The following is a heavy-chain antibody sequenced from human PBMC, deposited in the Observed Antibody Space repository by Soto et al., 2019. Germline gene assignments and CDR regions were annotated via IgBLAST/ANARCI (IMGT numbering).Heavy chain of an antibody. CDR3: AKDKMEVVVAAVHPPDAFDI. CDR1: GFTFSSYA. CDR2: ISGSGGST. V-gene: IGHV3-23*01. J-gene: IGHJ3*02. D-gene: IGHD2-15*01. Sequence: EVQLLESGGGLVQPGGSLRLSCAASGFTFSSYAMSWVRQAPGKGLEWVSAISGSGGSTYYADSVKGRFTISRDNSKHTLYLQMNSLRAEDTAVYYCAKDKMEVVVAAVHPPDAFDIWGQGTMVTVSS.